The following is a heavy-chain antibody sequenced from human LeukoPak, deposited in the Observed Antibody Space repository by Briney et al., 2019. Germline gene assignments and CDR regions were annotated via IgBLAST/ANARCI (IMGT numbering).Heavy chain of an antibody. CDR2: ISYDGSNK. V-gene: IGHV3-30*18. CDR3: AKDLGRFGELLYY. CDR1: GFTFSSYG. D-gene: IGHD3-10*01. Sequence: SGGSLRLSCAASGFTFSSYGMHWVRQAPGKGLEWVAVISYDGSNKYYADSVKGRFTISRDNSKNTLYLQMNSLRAEDTAVYYCAKDLGRFGELLYYWGQGTLVTASS. J-gene: IGHJ4*02.